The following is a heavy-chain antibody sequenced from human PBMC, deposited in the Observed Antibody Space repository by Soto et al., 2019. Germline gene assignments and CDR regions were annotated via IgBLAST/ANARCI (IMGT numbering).Heavy chain of an antibody. J-gene: IGHJ4*02. CDR1: GFTFSSNA. D-gene: IGHD3-10*01. V-gene: IGHV3-23*01. CDR2: ISDSGGST. CDR3: AKDLGRDFSDFES. Sequence: EVQLLESGGGLVQPGGSLRLSCEASGFTFSSNAMTWVRQAPGKGLEWVSAISDSGGSTYYADSVAGRFTISRDNSRHTLYLQMNSLRAEDTAIYYCAKDLGRDFSDFESWGQGTQVTVSS.